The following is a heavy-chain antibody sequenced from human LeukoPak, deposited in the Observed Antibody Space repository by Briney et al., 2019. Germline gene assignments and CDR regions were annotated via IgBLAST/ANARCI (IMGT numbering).Heavy chain of an antibody. J-gene: IGHJ3*02. Sequence: ASVKVSCKASGGTFSSYAISWVRQAPGQGLEWMGGIIPIFGTANYAQKFQGRVTITTDESTSTAYMELSSLRSEDTAVYYCARFGLRAFDIWGQGTMVTVSS. V-gene: IGHV1-69*05. CDR3: ARFGLRAFDI. D-gene: IGHD3-10*01. CDR2: IIPIFGTA. CDR1: GGTFSSYA.